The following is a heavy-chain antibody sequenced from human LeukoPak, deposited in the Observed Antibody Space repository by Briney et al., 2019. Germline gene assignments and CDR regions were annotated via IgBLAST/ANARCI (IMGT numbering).Heavy chain of an antibody. Sequence: SETLSLTCSVSGGSISSRTYYWGWIRQPPGKGLEWIGRIYTSGSTNYNPSLKSRVTMSVDTSKNQFSLKLSSVTAADTAAYYCARESVTTSYYYYYMDVWGKGTTVTISS. D-gene: IGHD4-17*01. V-gene: IGHV4-39*07. CDR2: IYTSGST. CDR1: GGSISSRTYY. J-gene: IGHJ6*03. CDR3: ARESVTTSYYYYYMDV.